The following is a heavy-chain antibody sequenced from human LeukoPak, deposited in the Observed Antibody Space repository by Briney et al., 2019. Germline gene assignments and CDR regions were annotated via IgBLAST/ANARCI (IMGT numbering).Heavy chain of an antibody. CDR2: IRRKTDGETT. J-gene: IGHJ4*02. CDR1: GFTFSNVW. V-gene: IGHV3-15*01. D-gene: IGHD2-21*01. CDR3: VADLVIKGYFDY. Sequence: KPGGSLRLSCAASGFTFSNVWMSWVRQVPGKGLEWVGRIRRKTDGETTDHAAPVKGRFTISRDDSKNTLYLQMNSLKTEDTAVYYCVADLVIKGYFDYWGQGAPVTVSS.